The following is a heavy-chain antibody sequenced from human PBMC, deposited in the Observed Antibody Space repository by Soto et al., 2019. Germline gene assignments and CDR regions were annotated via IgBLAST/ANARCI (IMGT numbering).Heavy chain of an antibody. Sequence: PGGSLRLSCAASGFTFSDYYMSWIRQAPGKGLEWVSYISSSGSAIYYADSVKGRFTISRDNAKNSLYLQMNSLRAEDTAVYYCARGYSSSWYSYYYYGMDVWGQGTTVTVSS. CDR3: ARGYSSSWYSYYYYGMDV. D-gene: IGHD6-13*01. CDR1: GFTFSDYY. V-gene: IGHV3-11*01. J-gene: IGHJ6*02. CDR2: ISSSGSAI.